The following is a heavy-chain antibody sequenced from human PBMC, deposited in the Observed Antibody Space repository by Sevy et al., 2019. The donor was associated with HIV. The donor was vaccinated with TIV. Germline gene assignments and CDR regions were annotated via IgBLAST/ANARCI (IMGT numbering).Heavy chain of an antibody. CDR2: FIPIFGKT. V-gene: IGHV1-69*13. J-gene: IGHJ5*02. CDR3: ARGNQGVPAAIHDWFDP. D-gene: IGHD2-2*01. CDR1: GGIFSNYI. Sequence: ASVKVSCKTSGGIFSNYIMHWVRQAPGQGLEWMGGFIPIFGKTKYAQKFQGRVTLTADESTGTAYMELSSLTSEDTAVYFCARGNQGVPAAIHDWFDPWGQGTLVTVSS.